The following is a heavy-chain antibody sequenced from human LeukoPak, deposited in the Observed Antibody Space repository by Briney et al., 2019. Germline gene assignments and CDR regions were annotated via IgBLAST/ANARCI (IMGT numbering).Heavy chain of an antibody. CDR2: INHSGST. J-gene: IGHJ4*02. CDR1: GGSFSGYY. Sequence: SETLSLTCAVYGGSFSGYYWSWIRQPPGKGLEWIGEINHSGSTNYNPSLKSRVTISVDTSKNQFSLKLSSVTAADTAVYYCARHSDDYVWGSYRYTFDYWGQGTLVTVSS. D-gene: IGHD3-16*02. V-gene: IGHV4-34*01. CDR3: ARHSDDYVWGSYRYTFDY.